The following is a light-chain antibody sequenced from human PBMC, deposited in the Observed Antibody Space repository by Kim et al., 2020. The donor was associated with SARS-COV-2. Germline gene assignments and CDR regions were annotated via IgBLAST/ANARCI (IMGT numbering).Light chain of an antibody. V-gene: IGKV3-20*01. J-gene: IGKJ2*01. CDR3: QQYDRSPYT. CDR1: QSVASNH. CDR2: GTS. Sequence: LAPGERATRPCRASQSVASNHLAWFQQKPGQAPRLLVYGTSSRATGIPDRFSGSGSGTDFTLTISRLEPEDFAIYYCQQYDRSPYTFGQGTKLEI.